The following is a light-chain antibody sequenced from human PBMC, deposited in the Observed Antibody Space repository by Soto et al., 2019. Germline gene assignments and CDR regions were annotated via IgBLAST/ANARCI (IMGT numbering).Light chain of an antibody. CDR1: QSVSSSY. CDR3: QQYGSSPST. V-gene: IGKV3-20*01. Sequence: EIVLTQSHSTLSLSPGERATLSCRASQSVSSSYLAWYQQKPGQAPRLLIYGASSRATGIPDRFSGSGSGTDFTLTISRLEPEDFAVYYCQQYGSSPSTFGQGTKVDI. CDR2: GAS. J-gene: IGKJ1*01.